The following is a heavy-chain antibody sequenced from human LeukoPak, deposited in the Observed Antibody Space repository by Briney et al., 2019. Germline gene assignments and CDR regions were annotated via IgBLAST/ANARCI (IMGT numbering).Heavy chain of an antibody. V-gene: IGHV3-11*01. CDR2: IGGSDSIV. D-gene: IGHD6-19*01. J-gene: IGHJ4*02. Sequence: GVSLRLSCVVSEFIVNDYYMSWIRQAPGKGLEWVADIGGSDSIVAYAASVRGRFSISRDFAKNSLYLEMNSLRAEDTAVYYCAREMVAGTFDSWGQGALVTVSS. CDR3: AREMVAGTFDS. CDR1: EFIVNDYY.